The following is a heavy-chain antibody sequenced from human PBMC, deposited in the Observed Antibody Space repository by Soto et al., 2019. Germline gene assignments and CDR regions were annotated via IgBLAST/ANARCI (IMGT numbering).Heavy chain of an antibody. CDR1: GYTFTRYN. D-gene: IGHD6-19*01. CDR3: AREGIAVAGSGGTVYYGMDV. V-gene: IGHV1-18*04. J-gene: IGHJ6*02. CDR2: ISAYNGNT. Sequence: APVEVSCKASGYTFTRYNVHWVRQAPGQGLEWMGWISAYNGNTNYAQKLQGRVTMTTDTSTSTAYMELRSLRSDDTAVYYCAREGIAVAGSGGTVYYGMDVWGQGTTVTVSS.